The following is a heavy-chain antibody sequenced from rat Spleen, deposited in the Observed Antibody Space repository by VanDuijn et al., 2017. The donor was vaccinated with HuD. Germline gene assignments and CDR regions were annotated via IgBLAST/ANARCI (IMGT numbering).Heavy chain of an antibody. CDR3: SRSLGRVYNNYFDY. CDR1: DYSITTNY. CDR2: ITYSGST. Sequence: EVRLQESGPGLVKPSQSLSLTCSVTDYSITTNYWDWIRKFPGNKMEWIGHITYSGSTSYNPSLKSRISITRDTSKNQFFLQLNSVTTEDTATYYCSRSLGRVYNNYFDYWGQGVMVTVSS. J-gene: IGHJ2*01. D-gene: IGHD1-10*01. V-gene: IGHV3-1*01.